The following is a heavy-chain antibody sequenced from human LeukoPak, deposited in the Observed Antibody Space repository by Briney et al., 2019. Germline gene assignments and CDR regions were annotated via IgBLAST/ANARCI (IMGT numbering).Heavy chain of an antibody. V-gene: IGHV1-69*13. Sequence: GASVKVSCKASGGTFSSYAISWVRQAPGQGLEWMGGIIPIFGTANYAQKFLGRVTITADESTSTAYMELSSLRSEDTAVYYCARLYCGGDCYNPYYYYGMDVWGQGTTVTVSS. J-gene: IGHJ6*02. CDR3: ARLYCGGDCYNPYYYYGMDV. D-gene: IGHD2-21*02. CDR2: IIPIFGTA. CDR1: GGTFSSYA.